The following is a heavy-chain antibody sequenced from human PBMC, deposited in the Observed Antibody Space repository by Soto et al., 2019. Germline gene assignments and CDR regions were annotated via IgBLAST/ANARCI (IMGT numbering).Heavy chain of an antibody. V-gene: IGHV1-8*01. Sequence: GASVKVSCKASGYTFSSYDINWVRQATGQGLEWMGLMNPVSGNTGYAQKFQGRVTMTRNTPLSTAYMELSSLRSEDTAVYYCSRVYSDSTGYYQGGFDSWGQGTLVTVSS. D-gene: IGHD3-22*01. CDR3: SRVYSDSTGYYQGGFDS. CDR2: MNPVSGNT. J-gene: IGHJ4*02. CDR1: GYTFSSYD.